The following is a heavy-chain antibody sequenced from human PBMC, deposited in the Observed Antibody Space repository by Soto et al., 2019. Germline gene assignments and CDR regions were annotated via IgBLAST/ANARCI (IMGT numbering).Heavy chain of an antibody. CDR1: GFTFSSYW. D-gene: IGHD1-26*01. J-gene: IGHJ4*02. CDR3: VSDDIGLGIDY. CDR2: IDSDGSSI. Sequence: GGSLRLACAASGFTFSSYWMHWVRQVPGKGLVWVSHIDSDGSSITYADSVKGRFTISRDNANNTLYLQMNSLRVEDTAVYYCVSDDIGLGIDYWALGTVVTVSS. V-gene: IGHV3-74*01.